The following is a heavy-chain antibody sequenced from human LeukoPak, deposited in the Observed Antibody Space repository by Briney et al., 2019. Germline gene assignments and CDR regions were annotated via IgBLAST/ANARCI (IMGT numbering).Heavy chain of an antibody. V-gene: IGHV4-59*11. J-gene: IGHJ5*02. D-gene: IGHD3-16*01. CDR1: GVSISSHY. CDR3: ARTLYDYVWGSNWFDP. CDR2: IYYSGST. Sequence: SETLSLTCTVSGVSISSHYWSWIRQPPGKGLEWIGYIYYSGSTNYNPSLKSRVTISVDTSKNQFSLKLSSVTAADTAVYYCARTLYDYVWGSNWFDPWGQGTLVTVSS.